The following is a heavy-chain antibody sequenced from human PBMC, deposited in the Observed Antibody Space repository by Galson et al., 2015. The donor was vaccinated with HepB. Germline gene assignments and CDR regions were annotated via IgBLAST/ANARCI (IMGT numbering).Heavy chain of an antibody. Sequence: SVKVSCKASGYTFTGYYMHWVRQAPGQGLEWMGRINPNSGGTNYAQKFQGRVTMTRDTSISTAYMELSRLRSDDTAVYYCARDRSRAYGSGSYSGVWFDPWGQGTLVTVSS. J-gene: IGHJ5*02. V-gene: IGHV1-2*06. CDR1: GYTFTGYY. CDR2: INPNSGGT. D-gene: IGHD3-10*01. CDR3: ARDRSRAYGSGSYSGVWFDP.